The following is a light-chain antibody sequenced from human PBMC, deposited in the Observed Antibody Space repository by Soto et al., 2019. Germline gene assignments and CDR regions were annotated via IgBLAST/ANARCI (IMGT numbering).Light chain of an antibody. CDR1: QSVSSN. CDR3: QQYSNWPPWT. J-gene: IGKJ1*01. Sequence: EIVVTQSPATLSVSPGERATLSCRASQSVSSNLAWYQQKPGQAPRLLIFRASSRATGVPARFSASGSGTEFTLTISGLQSEDFAVYYCQQYSNWPPWTFGPGTKVDI. V-gene: IGKV3-15*01. CDR2: RAS.